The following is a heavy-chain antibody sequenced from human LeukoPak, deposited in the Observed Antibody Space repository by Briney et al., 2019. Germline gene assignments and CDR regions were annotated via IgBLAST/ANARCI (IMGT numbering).Heavy chain of an antibody. Sequence: GASVKVSCKASGYTFTGYYMHWVRQAPGQGLEWMGWINPNSGGTNYAQKFQDGVTMTEDTSSDTAYMELSSLRSEDTAVYYCATVDGSYWGQGTLVTVSS. CDR3: ATVDGSY. V-gene: IGHV1-2*02. CDR1: GYTFTGYY. CDR2: INPNSGGT. D-gene: IGHD2-15*01. J-gene: IGHJ4*02.